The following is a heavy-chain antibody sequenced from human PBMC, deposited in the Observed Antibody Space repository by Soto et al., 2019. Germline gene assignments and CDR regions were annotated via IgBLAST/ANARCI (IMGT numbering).Heavy chain of an antibody. CDR2: INPILSMS. CDR1: GDTFTFYS. J-gene: IGHJ4*02. D-gene: IGHD3-10*01. Sequence: QVQLVQSGAEVKRPGSSVKVSCKASGDTFTFYSINWVRQAPGLGLEWMGRINPILSMSNYAQRFQGRVTMTAEKSTRTAYMELSSLRYEETDIYYCASSYGSGYRAFDYWGQGDLVTVSS. V-gene: IGHV1-69*02. CDR3: ASSYGSGYRAFDY.